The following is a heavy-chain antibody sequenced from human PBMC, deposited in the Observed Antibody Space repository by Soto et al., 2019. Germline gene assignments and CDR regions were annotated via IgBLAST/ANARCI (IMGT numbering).Heavy chain of an antibody. CDR3: SPLDILTGPDYYGMDV. CDR2: ISSSSSYI. D-gene: IGHD3-9*01. Sequence: GGSLRLSCAASGFTFSSYSMNWVRQAQGKGLEWVSFISSSSSYIYYADSVKGRFTISRDNAKNSLYLQMNSLRAEDTAVYYCSPLDILTGPDYYGMDVWGQGTTVTAP. J-gene: IGHJ6*02. CDR1: GFTFSSYS. V-gene: IGHV3-21*01.